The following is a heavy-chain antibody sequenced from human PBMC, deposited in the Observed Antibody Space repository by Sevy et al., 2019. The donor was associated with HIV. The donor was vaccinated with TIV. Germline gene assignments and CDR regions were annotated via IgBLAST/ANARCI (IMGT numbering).Heavy chain of an antibody. CDR1: GFTFSDHY. CDR2: IRNKADSNTT. D-gene: IGHD6-13*01. J-gene: IGHJ4*02. V-gene: IGHV3-72*01. Sequence: GGSLRLSCAASGFTFSDHYMEWVRQAPGKGLEWVGRIRNKADSNTTEYAGIVKGRFTISRDDSKSSLYLLMNSLKTEDTAVYYCATHAGIAAAGRVFDYWGQGTLVTVSS. CDR3: ATHAGIAAAGRVFDY.